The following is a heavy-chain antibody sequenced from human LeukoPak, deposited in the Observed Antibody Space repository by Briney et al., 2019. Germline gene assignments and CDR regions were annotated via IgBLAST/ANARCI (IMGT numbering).Heavy chain of an antibody. CDR1: GYTFTGYY. D-gene: IGHD5-12*01. CDR3: ARDLYSGYEGFDY. CDR2: INPNSGGT. J-gene: IGHJ4*02. V-gene: IGHV1-2*02. Sequence: ASVKVSCKASGYTFTGYYMHWVRQAPGQGLEWMGWINPNSGGTNYAQKFQGRVTMTRDTFISTAYMELSRLRSDDTAVYYCARDLYSGYEGFDYWGQGTLVTVSS.